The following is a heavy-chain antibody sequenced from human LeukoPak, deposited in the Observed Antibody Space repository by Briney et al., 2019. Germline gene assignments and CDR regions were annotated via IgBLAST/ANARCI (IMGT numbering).Heavy chain of an antibody. CDR1: GFTFKSYG. CDR3: AKNMGYGGNSAFDI. Sequence: PGGSLRLSCAASGFTFKSYGMSWVRQAPGKGLEWVSVISGSGDNTNYADPVKGGFTISRDNSKNTLYVQMNSLRAEDTAVYYCAKNMGYGGNSAFDIWGQGTMVTVSS. V-gene: IGHV3-23*01. D-gene: IGHD4-23*01. J-gene: IGHJ3*02. CDR2: ISGSGDNT.